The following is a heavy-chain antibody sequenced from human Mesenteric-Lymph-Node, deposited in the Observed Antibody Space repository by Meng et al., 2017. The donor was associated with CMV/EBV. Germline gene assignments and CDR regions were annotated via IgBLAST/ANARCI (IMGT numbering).Heavy chain of an antibody. Sequence: GGSLRLSCAASGFTFRAYGMHWVRQAPGKGLEWVAVRWYDGSSEYYADSVKGRFTISRDNSKNTLYLQMNSLRVEDTAVYYCARDSRQLPPLYFFDYWGQGTLVTVSS. J-gene: IGHJ4*02. CDR1: GFTFRAYG. CDR2: RWYDGSSE. CDR3: ARDSRQLPPLYFFDY. D-gene: IGHD5-18*01. V-gene: IGHV3-33*01.